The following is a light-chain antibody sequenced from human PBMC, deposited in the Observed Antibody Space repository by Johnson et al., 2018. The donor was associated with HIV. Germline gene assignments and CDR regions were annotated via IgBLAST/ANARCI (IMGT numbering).Light chain of an antibody. CDR3: GTWDSSLSAGRV. V-gene: IGLV1-51*02. J-gene: IGLJ1*01. Sequence: QSVLTQPPSVSAAPGQKVTISCSGSSSDIGKNYVSWYQQLPGTAPKLLVYENNRRPSGIPDRFSGSKSGTSATLGITGLQTGDEADYYCGTWDSSLSAGRVFGTGTKVTVL. CDR2: ENN. CDR1: SSDIGKNY.